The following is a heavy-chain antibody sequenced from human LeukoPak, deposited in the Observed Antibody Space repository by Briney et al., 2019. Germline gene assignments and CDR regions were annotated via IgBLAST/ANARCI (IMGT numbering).Heavy chain of an antibody. CDR2: IYYSGST. Sequence: SETLSLTCTVSGGSLSSYYWSWIRQPPGKGLEWIGYIYYSGSTNYNPSLRSRVTISVDTSKSQFSLKLSSVTAADTAVYYCARSYSGSYRPFDYWGQGTLVTVSS. CDR1: GGSLSSYY. CDR3: ARSYSGSYRPFDY. J-gene: IGHJ4*02. D-gene: IGHD1-26*01. V-gene: IGHV4-59*01.